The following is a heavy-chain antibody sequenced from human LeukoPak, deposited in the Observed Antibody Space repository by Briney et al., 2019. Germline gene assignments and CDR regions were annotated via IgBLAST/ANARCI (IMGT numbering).Heavy chain of an antibody. D-gene: IGHD6-13*01. CDR2: INAGNGHT. CDR1: GYTFISYA. J-gene: IGHJ6*02. V-gene: IGHV1-3*01. CDR3: ASAGYYYYGLDV. Sequence: ASVKVSCKASGYTFISYAMHWVRQAPGQRLEWMGWINAGNGHTKYSQKFQGRVTITRDTSASTAYMDLSGLRSEDTAVYYCASAGYYYYGLDVWGQGTTVTVSS.